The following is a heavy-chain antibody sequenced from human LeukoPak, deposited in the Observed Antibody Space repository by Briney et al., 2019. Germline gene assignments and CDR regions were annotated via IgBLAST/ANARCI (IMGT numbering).Heavy chain of an antibody. J-gene: IGHJ1*01. CDR2: INHSGST. V-gene: IGHV4-34*01. Sequence: SETLSLTCAVYGGSFSGYYWSWIRQPPRKGLEWIGEINHSGSTNYNPSLKSRVTISVDTSKNQFSLKLSSVTAADTAVYYCARMGATASFFQHWGQGTLVTVSS. CDR1: GGSFSGYY. D-gene: IGHD1-26*01. CDR3: ARMGATASFFQH.